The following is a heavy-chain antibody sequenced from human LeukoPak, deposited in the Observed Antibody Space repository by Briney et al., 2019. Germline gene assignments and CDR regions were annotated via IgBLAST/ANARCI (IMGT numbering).Heavy chain of an antibody. Sequence: SETLSLTCTVSGYSISSGYYWSWIRQTPGKGLEWIGSISHTPVTYHNPSLQSRVAMSVDTSKNQFSLSLRSVTAADTAIYYCGREGGRSHTSNWSHGTLVTVSS. CDR1: GYSISSGYY. J-gene: IGHJ4*01. V-gene: IGHV4-38-2*02. CDR3: GREGGRSHTSN. CDR2: ISHTPVT. D-gene: IGHD3-16*01.